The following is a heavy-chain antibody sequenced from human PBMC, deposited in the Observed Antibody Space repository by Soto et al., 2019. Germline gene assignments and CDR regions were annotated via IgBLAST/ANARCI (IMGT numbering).Heavy chain of an antibody. CDR2: IYYSGST. V-gene: IGHV4-31*03. D-gene: IGHD3-10*02. Sequence: QVQLQESGPGLVKPSQTLSLTCTVSGGSISRGGYYWTWIRQHPGQGLEWIGYIYYSGSTYYNPSLTSRVTLSVDTSKNQFSLKLSSVTAAYTAMYYCARSVFAWGQGTLVTVSS. CDR1: GGSISRGGYY. CDR3: ARSVFA. J-gene: IGHJ5*02.